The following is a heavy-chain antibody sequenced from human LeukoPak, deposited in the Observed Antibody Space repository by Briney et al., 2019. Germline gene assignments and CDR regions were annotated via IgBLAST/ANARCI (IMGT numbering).Heavy chain of an antibody. Sequence: GGSLRLSCAASGFTFSSYSMNWVRQAPGKGLEWVSSISSSSSYIYYADSVKGRFTISRDNAKNSLYLQMNSLRAEDTAVYYCAIEQVTAVAGTGDYWGQGTLVTVSS. CDR2: ISSSSSYI. CDR3: AIEQVTAVAGTGDY. D-gene: IGHD6-19*01. V-gene: IGHV3-21*01. CDR1: GFTFSSYS. J-gene: IGHJ4*02.